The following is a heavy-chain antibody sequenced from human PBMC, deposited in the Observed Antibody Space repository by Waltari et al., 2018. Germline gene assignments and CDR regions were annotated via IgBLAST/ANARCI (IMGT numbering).Heavy chain of an antibody. D-gene: IGHD5-12*01. CDR3: TTDVSGYDPSFDY. Sequence: EVQLVESGGGLVKPGGSLRLSCAASGFTFSNAWMNWVRQAPGKGLAWVGRIKSKTDGGTTDYAAPVKGRFTISRDDSKNTLYLQMNSLKTEDTAVYYCTTDVSGYDPSFDYWGQGTLVTVSS. J-gene: IGHJ4*02. CDR2: IKSKTDGGTT. CDR1: GFTFSNAW. V-gene: IGHV3-15*07.